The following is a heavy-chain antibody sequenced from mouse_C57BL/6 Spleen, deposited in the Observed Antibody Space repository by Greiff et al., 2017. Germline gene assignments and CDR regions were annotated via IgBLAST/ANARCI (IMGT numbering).Heavy chain of an antibody. CDR3: VRQTLMDY. J-gene: IGHJ4*01. CDR1: GFSFNTYA. Sequence: GGGLVQPKGSLKLSCAAPGFSFNTYAMNWVRQAPGKGLEWVARIRSKSNNYATYYADSVKDRFTISRDDSESMLYLQINNLKTEDTAMYNCVRQTLMDYWGEGTSVTVSS. CDR2: IRSKSNNYAT. V-gene: IGHV10-1*01.